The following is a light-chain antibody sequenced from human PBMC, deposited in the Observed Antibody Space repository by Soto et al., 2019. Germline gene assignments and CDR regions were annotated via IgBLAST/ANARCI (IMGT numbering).Light chain of an antibody. J-gene: IGKJ2*01. CDR3: QQYSSYT. V-gene: IGKV1-5*03. CDR2: KAS. Sequence: DIQMTQSPSTLSASVGDRVTITCRASQSISSWLAWYQQKPGKAPKLLIYKASSLESGVPSRFSGSGSGTEFTLTISSLKPDDFATYYCQQYSSYTFGQGTKLELK. CDR1: QSISSW.